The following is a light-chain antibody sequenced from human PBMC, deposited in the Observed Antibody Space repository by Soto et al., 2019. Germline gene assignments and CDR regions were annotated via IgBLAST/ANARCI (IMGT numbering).Light chain of an antibody. V-gene: IGKV1-5*01. CDR3: QQYNSYPKT. Sequence: DVEMTQSPSSLSASVGARVTITCRASQSISSWLAWYQQKPGKAPKLLIYDASSLESGVPSRFSGSGSGTEFTLTISSLQTDDFATYYCQQYNSYPKTFGQGTKVDIK. J-gene: IGKJ1*01. CDR1: QSISSW. CDR2: DAS.